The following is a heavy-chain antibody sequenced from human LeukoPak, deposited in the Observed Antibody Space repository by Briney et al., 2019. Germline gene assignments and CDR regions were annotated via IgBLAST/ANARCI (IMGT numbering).Heavy chain of an antibody. Sequence: PGGSLRLSCVASGFTFSDYYMSWIRQAPGKGLEWLSYISTRGSTIYYADSVKGRFTISRDNAKKSLYLQMNSLRAEDTAVYYCARHLSGVTGYTYGRGIDYWGQGTLVTVSS. CDR2: ISTRGSTI. J-gene: IGHJ4*02. CDR3: ARHLSGVTGYTYGRGIDY. CDR1: GFTFSDYY. D-gene: IGHD5-18*01. V-gene: IGHV3-11*04.